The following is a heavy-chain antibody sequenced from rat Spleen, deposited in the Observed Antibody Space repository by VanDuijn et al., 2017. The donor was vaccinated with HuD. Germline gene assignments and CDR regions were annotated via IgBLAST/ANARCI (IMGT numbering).Heavy chain of an antibody. CDR2: ITNTGGST. CDR1: GFTFNNYW. Sequence: EVQLVESGGGLVQPGRSLKLSCVASGFTFNNYWMTWIRQAPGKGLEWVASITNTGGSTYYPDSVKGRFTISRDNAKSTLYLQMNSLRSEDTATYYCTRDKDITMMVTPRDYYVMDAWGQGASVTVSS. CDR3: TRDKDITMMVTPRDYYVMDA. J-gene: IGHJ4*01. D-gene: IGHD1-12*03. V-gene: IGHV5-31*01.